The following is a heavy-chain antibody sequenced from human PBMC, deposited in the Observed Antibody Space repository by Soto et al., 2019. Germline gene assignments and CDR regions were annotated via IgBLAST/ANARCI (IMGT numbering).Heavy chain of an antibody. CDR1: GFTFSSYA. D-gene: IGHD3-3*01. J-gene: IGHJ4*02. CDR3: AKDHRPKLRFLEWLLLFDY. V-gene: IGHV3-23*01. Sequence: PGGSLRLSCAASGFTFSSYAMSWVRQAPGKGLEWVSAISGSGGSTYYADSVKGRFTISRDNSKNTLYLQMNSLRAEDTAVYYCAKDHRPKLRFLEWLLLFDYWGQATLVTVSS. CDR2: ISGSGGST.